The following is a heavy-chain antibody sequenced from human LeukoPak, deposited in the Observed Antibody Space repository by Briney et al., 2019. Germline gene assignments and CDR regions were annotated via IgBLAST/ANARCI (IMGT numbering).Heavy chain of an antibody. J-gene: IGHJ4*02. CDR1: GFTFSSYA. CDR2: IYSGGST. D-gene: IGHD6-13*01. Sequence: GGSLRLSCAASGFTFSSYAMSWVRQAPGKGLEWVSVIYSGGSTYYADSVKGRFTISRDNSKNTLYLQMNSLRAEDTAVYYCARGSSYGDFDYWGQGTLVTVSS. V-gene: IGHV3-53*01. CDR3: ARGSSYGDFDY.